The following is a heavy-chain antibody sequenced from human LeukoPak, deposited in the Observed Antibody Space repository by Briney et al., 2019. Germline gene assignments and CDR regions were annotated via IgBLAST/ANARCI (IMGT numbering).Heavy chain of an antibody. D-gene: IGHD2-15*01. CDR3: ARTRGQVAHGWSS. Sequence: PSQTLSLTCTVSGGSISSGSYYWSWIRQPAGKGLEWIGRIYTSGSTNYNPSLKSRVTISVDTSKNQFSLKLSSVTAADTAVYYCARTRGQVAHGWSSWGQGTLVTVSS. CDR2: IYTSGST. V-gene: IGHV4-61*02. J-gene: IGHJ5*02. CDR1: GGSISSGSYY.